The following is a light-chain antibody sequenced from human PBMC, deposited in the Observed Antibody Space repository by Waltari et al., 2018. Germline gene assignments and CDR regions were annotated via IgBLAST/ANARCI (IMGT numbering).Light chain of an antibody. J-gene: IGKJ2*01. CDR2: CAS. CDR3: QQSYSPPYT. V-gene: IGKV1-39*01. CDR1: QSIDTD. Sequence: DIQMTQSPSSLSAPVGGRVTVTCRASQSIDTDLNLYQQKPGTAPKLLIFCASSLHRGVPGRFRGSGSGTDFTLTITSLLPDXXXTYYCQQSYSPPYTFGRGTKLEIK.